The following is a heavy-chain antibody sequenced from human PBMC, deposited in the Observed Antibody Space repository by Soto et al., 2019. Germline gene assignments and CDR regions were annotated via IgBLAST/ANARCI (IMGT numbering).Heavy chain of an antibody. D-gene: IGHD6-19*01. CDR1: GFAFSDSA. CDR3: PSAAVASY. V-gene: IGHV3-73*02. J-gene: IGHJ4*02. Sequence: EVQLVESGGGLVQPGGSLKVSCAASGFAFSDSAMHWVRQASGKGLEWVGRIRGKTNSYATTYAASLKGRFTISRDDSKRTTYLQMNSLKAEDTAVYYCPSAAVASYWGQGTLVTVSS. CDR2: IRGKTNSYAT.